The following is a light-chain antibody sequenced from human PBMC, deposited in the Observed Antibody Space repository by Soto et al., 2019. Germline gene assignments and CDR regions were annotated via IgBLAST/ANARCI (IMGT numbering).Light chain of an antibody. CDR2: DTS. CDR3: QQYNNWPS. CDR1: QTVSRN. J-gene: IGKJ5*01. V-gene: IGKV3-15*01. Sequence: LMKKSPATLSVSPGERATLSCRASQTVSRNLAWYQQRPGQAPRLLIYDTSNTAAGVPARLSGSGSETEFTLTISSLQSEDFAVYFCQQYNNWPSFGQGTRLEIK.